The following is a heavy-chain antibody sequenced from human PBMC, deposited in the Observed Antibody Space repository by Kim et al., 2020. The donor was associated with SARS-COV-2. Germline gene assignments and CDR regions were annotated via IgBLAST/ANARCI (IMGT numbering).Heavy chain of an antibody. CDR2: IYPDDSDT. V-gene: IGHV5-51*01. Sequence: GESLKISCKSSGYSFTNYWIAWVRQMPGKGLEWMGIIYPDDSDTRYSPSFQGQVTISADKSINTAYLQWSSLKASDSAMYYCARHEFSAAGNWFDPWGQGTLVTVSS. J-gene: IGHJ5*02. CDR1: GYSFTNYW. D-gene: IGHD6-25*01. CDR3: ARHEFSAAGNWFDP.